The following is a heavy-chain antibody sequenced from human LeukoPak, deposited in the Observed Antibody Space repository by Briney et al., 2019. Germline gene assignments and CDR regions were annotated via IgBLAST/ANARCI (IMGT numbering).Heavy chain of an antibody. D-gene: IGHD1-26*01. Sequence: TGGSLRLSCVGSVFTFRSHSMSWVRQAPEKGLEFVSGIYENGGTTYYADSVKGRFSISRDNSKNTLYVQMNSLRDEDTAVYYCAKDQRWESPHYLDSWGQGTLVTVSS. CDR1: VFTFRSHS. V-gene: IGHV3-23*01. CDR3: AKDQRWESPHYLDS. CDR2: IYENGGTT. J-gene: IGHJ4*02.